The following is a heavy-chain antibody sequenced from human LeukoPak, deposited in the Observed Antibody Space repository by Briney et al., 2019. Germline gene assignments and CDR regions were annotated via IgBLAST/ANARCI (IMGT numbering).Heavy chain of an antibody. CDR2: IGASGADT. J-gene: IGHJ4*02. Sequence: GGSLRLSCEASGFTFGSYAMTWVRQAPGKGLDWVSVIGASGADTYYADSVKGRFTISRDNSKNTLYLQMNSLRAEDTAVYYCARSMGSSWYFDYWGQGTLVTVSS. CDR3: ARSMGSSWYFDY. CDR1: GFTFGSYA. D-gene: IGHD6-13*01. V-gene: IGHV3-23*01.